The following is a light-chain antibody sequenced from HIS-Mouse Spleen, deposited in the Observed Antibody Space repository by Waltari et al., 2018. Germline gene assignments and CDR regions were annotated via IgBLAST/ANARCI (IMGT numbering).Light chain of an antibody. J-gene: IGLJ2*01. CDR1: ALPKKY. V-gene: IGLV3-10*01. Sequence: SYELTQPPSVSVSPVHTASITCSGDALPKKYAYWYQQKAGQAPVLVIYEDSKRPSGIPERFSGSSSGTMATLTISGAQVEDEADYYCYSTDSSGNHRVFGGGTKLTVL. CDR3: YSTDSSGNHRV. CDR2: EDS.